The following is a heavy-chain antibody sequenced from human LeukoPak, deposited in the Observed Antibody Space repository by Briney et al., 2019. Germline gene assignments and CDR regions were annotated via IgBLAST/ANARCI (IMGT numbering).Heavy chain of an antibody. CDR3: ARDYQDSGSYYTAFDI. CDR1: GFMFSDEY. D-gene: IGHD1-26*01. V-gene: IGHV3-11*04. J-gene: IGHJ3*02. CDR2: ISNSGDFI. Sequence: GGSLRLSCAASGFMFSDEYMSWIRQAPGKGLEWVSYISNSGDFIAYADSVKGRFTVSRDNAKNSLFVQMNSLRAEDTAVYYCARDYQDSGSYYTAFDIWGQGTMVTVSS.